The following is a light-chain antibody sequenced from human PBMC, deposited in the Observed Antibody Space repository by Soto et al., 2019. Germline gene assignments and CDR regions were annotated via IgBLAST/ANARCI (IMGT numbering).Light chain of an antibody. CDR2: KVS. J-gene: IGKJ1*01. Sequence: DVVMTQSPLSLPVTLGQPASISCRSSQSLVYSDGNTYLSWFQQRPGQSPRRLIYKVSKRDSGVPDRFSGSGSDTYFTLEISRVEADDVGVYYCMQPLENFRTFGQGTKVDIK. CDR1: QSLVYSDGNTY. V-gene: IGKV2-30*01. CDR3: MQPLENFRT.